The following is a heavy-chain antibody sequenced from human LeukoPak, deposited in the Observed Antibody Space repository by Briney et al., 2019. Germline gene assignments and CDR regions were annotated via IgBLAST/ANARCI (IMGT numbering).Heavy chain of an antibody. D-gene: IGHD3-22*01. Sequence: PGGSLRLSCAASGFTFSSYAMSWVRQPPGKGLEWVAVISFDKTTKDYGDSVKGRFTISRDNSENKVYLQMNNVRVDDTAVYYCVRDVQGREETVVGDYWGQGTRVTVSS. CDR1: GFTFSSYA. V-gene: IGHV3-33*08. J-gene: IGHJ4*02. CDR3: VRDVQGREETVVGDY. CDR2: ISFDKTTK.